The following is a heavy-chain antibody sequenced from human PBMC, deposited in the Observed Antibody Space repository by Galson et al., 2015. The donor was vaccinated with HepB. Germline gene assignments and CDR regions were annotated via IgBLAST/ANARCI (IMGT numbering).Heavy chain of an antibody. CDR2: LSGSGGST. D-gene: IGHD1-26*01. J-gene: IGHJ4*02. CDR3: AKGISGCYYSGTDY. CDR1: GFTFSNAW. V-gene: IGHV3-23*01. Sequence: LRLSCAASGFTFSNAWMSWVRQAPGKGLEWVSTLSGSGGSTYYADSVKGRFTISRDDSKNTLFLQMNNLRPEDTAVYYCAKGISGCYYSGTDYWGKGTPVTVSS.